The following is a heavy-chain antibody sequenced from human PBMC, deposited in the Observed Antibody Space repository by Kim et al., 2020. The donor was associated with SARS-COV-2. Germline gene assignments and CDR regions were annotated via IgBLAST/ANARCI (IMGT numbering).Heavy chain of an antibody. Sequence: GGSLRLSCAASGFTFSSYAMSWVRQAPGKGLEWVSAISGSGGSTYYADSVKGRFTISRDNSKNTLCLQMNSLRAEDTAVYYCAKGLTMIVAFFDYWGQGTLVTVSS. V-gene: IGHV3-23*01. CDR2: ISGSGGST. CDR3: AKGLTMIVAFFDY. CDR1: GFTFSSYA. J-gene: IGHJ4*02. D-gene: IGHD3-22*01.